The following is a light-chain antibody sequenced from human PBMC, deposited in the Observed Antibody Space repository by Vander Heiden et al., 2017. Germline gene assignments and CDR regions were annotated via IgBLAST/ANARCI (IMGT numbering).Light chain of an antibody. CDR2: KDK. CDR1: DSNLGRHA. J-gene: IGLJ1*01. Sequence: QSVLTQPPSASGTPGRSVIILCSGADSNLGRHAAYLYQQVPGTAPHVRIYKDKWRPSGVPDRCCGAKSGSTASLVISGLRSEDEADYYCVTWDASLSGHVFGSGTKVTVL. V-gene: IGLV1-47*01. CDR3: VTWDASLSGHV.